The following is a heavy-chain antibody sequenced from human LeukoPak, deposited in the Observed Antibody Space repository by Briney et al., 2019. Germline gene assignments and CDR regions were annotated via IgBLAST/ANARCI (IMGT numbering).Heavy chain of an antibody. V-gene: IGHV3-66*01. Sequence: GGSLRLSCSASGFTFSSNYMSWVRQAPGKGLEWVSVIYSGGGTYYSDSLVDRFIIFRDNSYKTLYLQMNSVRDEDTAVYYCARERYCSSTSCPNWFDPWGQGTLVTVSS. CDR3: ARERYCSSTSCPNWFDP. CDR2: IYSGGGT. CDR1: GFTFSSNY. J-gene: IGHJ5*02. D-gene: IGHD2-2*01.